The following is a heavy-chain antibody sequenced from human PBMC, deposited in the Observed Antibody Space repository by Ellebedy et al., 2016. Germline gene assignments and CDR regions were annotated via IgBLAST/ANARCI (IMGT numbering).Heavy chain of an antibody. D-gene: IGHD3-3*01. CDR2: IYHSGST. Sequence: SETLSLTCAVSGGSISRSNGGSWVRQPPGKGLEWIGEIYHSGSTNYNTSLKRRVTISVDTSKNQFSLKISSVTAADRAVSYCARGGITMFGVVLTSKGRAFEIWGQGTMVTVSS. CDR3: ARGGITMFGVVLTSKGRAFEI. CDR1: GGSISRSNG. V-gene: IGHV4-4*02. J-gene: IGHJ3*02.